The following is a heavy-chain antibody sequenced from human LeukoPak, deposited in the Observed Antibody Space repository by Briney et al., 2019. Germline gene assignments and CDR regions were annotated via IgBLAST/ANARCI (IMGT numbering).Heavy chain of an antibody. CDR2: ISGSGGST. Sequence: PGGSLRLSCAASGFTFSSYAMSWVRQAPGKGLEWVSAISGSGGSTYYADSVKGRFTISRDNSKNTLYLQMNSLKTEDTAVYYCTRRDDFWSGSGDYWGQGTLVSVSS. J-gene: IGHJ4*02. CDR1: GFTFSSYA. CDR3: TRRDDFWSGSGDY. D-gene: IGHD3-3*01. V-gene: IGHV3-23*01.